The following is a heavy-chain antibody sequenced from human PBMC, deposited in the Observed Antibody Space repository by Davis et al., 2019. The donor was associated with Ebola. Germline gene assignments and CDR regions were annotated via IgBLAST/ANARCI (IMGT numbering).Heavy chain of an antibody. J-gene: IGHJ4*02. Sequence: PGGSLRLSCAASGFTVSSNYMSWVRQAPGKGLEWVSAISGSGGGTFYADSLKGRVTISRDNSKNTLYLQMNSLRAEDTAVYYCAKVNLWGQGTLVTVSS. V-gene: IGHV3-23*01. CDR3: AKVNL. CDR1: GFTVSSNY. CDR2: ISGSGGGT.